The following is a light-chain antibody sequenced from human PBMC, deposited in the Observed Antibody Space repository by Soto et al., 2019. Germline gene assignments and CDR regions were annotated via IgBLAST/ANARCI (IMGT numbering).Light chain of an antibody. CDR3: QQYNNWPPT. CDR1: QSVSSN. CDR2: VAS. V-gene: IGKV3-15*01. Sequence: EIVMTQSPATLSVSLGERATLSCRASQSVSSNLAWYQQKPGQAPRLLIYVASTRATGIPARLSGSGSGTEFTLTISSLQSEDFAVYYCQQYNNWPPTFGQGTKVEIK. J-gene: IGKJ1*01.